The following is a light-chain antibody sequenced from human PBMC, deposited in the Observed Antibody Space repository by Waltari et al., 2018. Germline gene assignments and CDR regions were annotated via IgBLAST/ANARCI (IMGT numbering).Light chain of an antibody. J-gene: IGLJ1*01. CDR2: DDH. CDR3: GAWDGSLTLYV. Sequence: SVLTQTPSVSAAPGQRVTISCSGSTSNIGKNYVSWYQQLPGAAPKLLISDDHKRPSGTPDRFSGYKSGTSATLAITRLQTEDEADYFCGAWDGSLTLYVFGPGTRVTVL. V-gene: IGLV1-51*01. CDR1: TSNIGKNY.